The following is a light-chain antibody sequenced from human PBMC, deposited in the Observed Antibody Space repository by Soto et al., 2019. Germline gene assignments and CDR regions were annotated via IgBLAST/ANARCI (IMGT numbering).Light chain of an antibody. CDR1: SSDTAGYNY. CDR2: EVC. CDR3: SSYTTSNTPLYV. J-gene: IGLJ1*01. V-gene: IGLV2-14*01. Sequence: QSALTQPASVSGSPGQSITISCTGTSSDTAGYNYVSWYQQHPGKAPKLMIYEVCNRPSGVSNRFSGSQSGNTASLTISGLQAEDEANYYCSSYTTSNTPLYVFGTGTKLTVL.